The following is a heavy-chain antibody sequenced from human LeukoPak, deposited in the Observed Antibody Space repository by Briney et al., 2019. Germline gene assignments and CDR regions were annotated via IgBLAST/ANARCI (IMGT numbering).Heavy chain of an antibody. J-gene: IGHJ6*03. Sequence: VWVRQPPGKGLEWIGSIYYSGSTYYNPSLKSRVTISVDTSKNQFSLKLSSVTAADTAVYYCARGPYQYYYYYYMDVWGKGTTVTVSS. CDR3: ARGPYQYYYYYYMDV. CDR2: IYYSGST. D-gene: IGHD2-21*01. V-gene: IGHV4-39*07.